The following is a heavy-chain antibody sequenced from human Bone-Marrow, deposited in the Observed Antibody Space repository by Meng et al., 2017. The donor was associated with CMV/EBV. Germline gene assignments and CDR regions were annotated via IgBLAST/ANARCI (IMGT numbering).Heavy chain of an antibody. J-gene: IGHJ6*02. CDR3: ARQSPWRLTRPAYYYYYGMDV. Sequence: ASVKVSCKASGYTFTSYGISWVRQAPGQGLEWMGWISAYNGNTNYAQKLQGRVTMTTDTSTSTAYMELRSLRSDDTAVYYCARQSPWRLTRPAYYYYYGMDVWGQGTTVTVSS. V-gene: IGHV1-18*01. CDR1: GYTFTSYG. D-gene: IGHD2-21*02. CDR2: ISAYNGNT.